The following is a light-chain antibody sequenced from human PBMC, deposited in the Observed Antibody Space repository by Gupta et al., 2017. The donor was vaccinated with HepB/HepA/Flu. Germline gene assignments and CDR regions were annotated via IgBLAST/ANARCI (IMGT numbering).Light chain of an antibody. CDR2: DVN. CDR1: SSDVGGYNS. CDR3: SSVTSSRSLV. J-gene: IGLJ1*01. Sequence: QSALTQPASVFGSPGQSVTISCTGTSSDVGGYNSVSWYQQHPGRAPRLMIYDVNNRPSESTPHFSGSKSGNTASLTISGRQPEDEADYYCSSVTSSRSLVFGTGTRVTVL. V-gene: IGLV2-14*03.